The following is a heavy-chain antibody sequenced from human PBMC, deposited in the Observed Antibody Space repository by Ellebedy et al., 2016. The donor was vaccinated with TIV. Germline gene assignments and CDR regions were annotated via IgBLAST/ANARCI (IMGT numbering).Heavy chain of an antibody. CDR1: GFSFGSYW. D-gene: IGHD2-8*01. J-gene: IGHJ4*02. CDR2: IKADGSGI. V-gene: IGHV3-74*03. Sequence: GESLKISCAASGFSFGSYWMLWVRQPPGKGLEWVSRIKADGSGITYADSVRGRFTISRDNAKNTLYLQMNSLRAEDTAVYYCARDQRGVPFDYWGQGTLVTVSS. CDR3: ARDQRGVPFDY.